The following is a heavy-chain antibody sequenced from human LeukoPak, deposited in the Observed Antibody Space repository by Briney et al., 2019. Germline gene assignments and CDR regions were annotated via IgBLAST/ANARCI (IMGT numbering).Heavy chain of an antibody. CDR1: GGSISSHY. Sequence: PSETLSLTCTVSGGSISSHYWSWIRQPPGKGLEWIGYVYYSGSTNYNPSLKSRVTISVDTSKNQFSLKLSSVTAADTAVYYWARELSYYDSSGYLYNWFDPWGAGTLGTVSS. J-gene: IGHJ5*02. D-gene: IGHD3-22*01. V-gene: IGHV4-59*11. CDR3: ARELSYYDSSGYLYNWFDP. CDR2: VYYSGST.